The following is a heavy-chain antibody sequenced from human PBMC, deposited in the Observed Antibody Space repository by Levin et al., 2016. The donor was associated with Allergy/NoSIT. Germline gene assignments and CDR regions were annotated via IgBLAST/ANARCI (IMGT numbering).Heavy chain of an antibody. Sequence: GESLKISCEASGFIFSDYYMNWIRQAPGKGLEWVASISTSGTIEYADSVKGRITISRDNAKNSLYLQVNSLTAEDTAVYYCARDQWTTPHYGMDVWGQGTTVTVSS. J-gene: IGHJ6*02. D-gene: IGHD6-19*01. CDR2: ISTSGTI. CDR3: ARDQWTTPHYGMDV. CDR1: GFIFSDYY. V-gene: IGHV3-69-1*01.